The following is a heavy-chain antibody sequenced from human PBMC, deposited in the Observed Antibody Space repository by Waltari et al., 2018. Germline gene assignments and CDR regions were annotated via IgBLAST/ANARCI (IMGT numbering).Heavy chain of an antibody. CDR3: ARGIGRSYYYGSGSS. V-gene: IGHV1-8*01. D-gene: IGHD3-10*01. CDR2: MNPNRGNT. J-gene: IGHJ4*02. CDR1: GYTFTSDD. Sequence: QVQLVQSGAEVKKPGASVKVSCKASGYTFTSDDINWVRPATGQGLEWMGWMNPNRGNTGYAQKFQGRVTMTRNTSISTAYMELSSLRSEDTAVYYCARGIGRSYYYGSGSSWGQGTLVTVSS.